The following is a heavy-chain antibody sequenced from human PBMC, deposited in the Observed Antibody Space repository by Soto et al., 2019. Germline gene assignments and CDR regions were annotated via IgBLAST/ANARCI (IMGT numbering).Heavy chain of an antibody. D-gene: IGHD6-13*01. CDR2: INPSGGST. J-gene: IGHJ3*02. CDR1: GYTFTSYY. Sequence: ASVKVSCKASGYTFTSYYMHWVRQAPGQGLEWMGIINPSGGSTSYAQKFQGRVTITKDTSKNQVVLTMTNMDPVDTATYYCARSGHSSMLGAFDIWGQGTMVTVSS. CDR3: ARSGHSSMLGAFDI. V-gene: IGHV1-46*01.